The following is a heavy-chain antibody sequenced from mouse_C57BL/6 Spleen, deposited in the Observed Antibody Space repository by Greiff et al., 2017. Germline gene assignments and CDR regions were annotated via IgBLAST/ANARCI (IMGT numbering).Heavy chain of an antibody. CDR1: GYTFTSYD. Sequence: QVQLQQSGPELVKPGASVKLSCKASGYTFTSYDINWVKQRPGQGLEWIGWIYPRDGSTKYNEKFKGKATLTVDTSSSTAYMELHSLPSEDSAVYFCARLSLTTVVAGDYWGQGTSVTVSS. CDR3: ARLSLTTVVAGDY. D-gene: IGHD1-1*01. V-gene: IGHV1-85*01. J-gene: IGHJ4*01. CDR2: IYPRDGST.